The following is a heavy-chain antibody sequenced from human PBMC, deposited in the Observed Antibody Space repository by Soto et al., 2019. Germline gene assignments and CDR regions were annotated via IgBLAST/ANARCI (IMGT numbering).Heavy chain of an antibody. V-gene: IGHV4-59*01. CDR2: IYYSGST. Sequence: SETLSLTCTVSGGSISSYYWSWIRQPPGKGLEWIGYIYYSGSTNYNPSLKSRVTISVDTSKNQFSLKLSSVTAADTAVYYCATTLYCTNGVCPNNDAFDIWGQGTMVTVSS. J-gene: IGHJ3*02. D-gene: IGHD2-8*01. CDR1: GGSISSYY. CDR3: ATTLYCTNGVCPNNDAFDI.